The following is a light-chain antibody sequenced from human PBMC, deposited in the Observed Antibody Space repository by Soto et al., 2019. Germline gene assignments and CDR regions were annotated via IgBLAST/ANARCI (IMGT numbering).Light chain of an antibody. J-gene: IGLJ2*01. CDR1: SSDVGGYNY. CDR2: DVS. V-gene: IGLV2-14*01. Sequence: QSALTQPASVSGSPGQSITSSCTGTSSDVGGYNYVSWYQQHPGKAPKLMIYDVSNRPSGVSNRFSGSKSGNTASLTISGLQAEDEADYYCSSSTSDNTLVFGGGTKVTVL. CDR3: SSSTSDNTLV.